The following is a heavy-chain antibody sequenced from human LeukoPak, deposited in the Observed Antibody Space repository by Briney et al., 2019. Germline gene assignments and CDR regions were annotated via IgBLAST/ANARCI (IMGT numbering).Heavy chain of an antibody. CDR3: ARGTRSYDSSGYYFFDF. CDR2: INYSGST. D-gene: IGHD3-22*01. V-gene: IGHV4-59*01. Sequence: PSETLSLTCTVSGASIRSYYWNWLRQPPGKGLEWIGYINYSGSTNFNPSLKSRATISMDTSKHHFSLKLSSVTAADTAVYYCARGTRSYDSSGYYFFDFWGQGTLVTVSS. CDR1: GASIRSYY. J-gene: IGHJ4*02.